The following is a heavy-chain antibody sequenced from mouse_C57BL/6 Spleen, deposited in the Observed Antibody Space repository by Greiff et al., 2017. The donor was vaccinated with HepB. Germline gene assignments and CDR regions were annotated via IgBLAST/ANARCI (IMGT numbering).Heavy chain of an antibody. J-gene: IGHJ4*01. Sequence: EVKLVESEGGLVQPGSSMKLSCTASGFTFSDYYMAWVRQVPEKGLEWVANINYDGSSTYYLDSLKSRFIISRDNAKNILYLQMSSLKSEDTATYYCARYNYYGSSLAMDYWGQGTSVTVSS. CDR1: GFTFSDYY. D-gene: IGHD1-1*01. CDR3: ARYNYYGSSLAMDY. CDR2: INYDGSST. V-gene: IGHV5-16*01.